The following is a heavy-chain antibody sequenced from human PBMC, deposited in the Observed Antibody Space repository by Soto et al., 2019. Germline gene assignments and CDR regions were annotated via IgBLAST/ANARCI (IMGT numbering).Heavy chain of an antibody. Sequence: SETLSLTCTVSGGSISSGDYFWNWIRQPPGKDLEWIGYIYYSGSAYYNPSLKSRVTISVDTSKNQFSLRLSSVTAADTAVYYCARALKEYYYDSSPYYYFDYWGQGTLVTVSS. D-gene: IGHD3-22*01. J-gene: IGHJ4*02. CDR1: GGSISSGDYF. V-gene: IGHV4-30-4*01. CDR3: ARALKEYYYDSSPYYYFDY. CDR2: IYYSGSA.